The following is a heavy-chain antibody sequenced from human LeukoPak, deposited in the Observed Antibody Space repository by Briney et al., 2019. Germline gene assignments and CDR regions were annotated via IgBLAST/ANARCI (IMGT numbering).Heavy chain of an antibody. J-gene: IGHJ3*02. CDR3: ARVDTMARPPRRDAFDI. Sequence: ASVKVSCKASGYTFTSYYIHWVRQAPGQGLEWMGIINPSGGSTSYAQKFQGRVTMTRDTSTNTVYMELSSLRSEDTAVYYCARVDTMARPPRRDAFDIWGQGTMVTVSS. D-gene: IGHD3-10*01. V-gene: IGHV1-46*01. CDR1: GYTFTSYY. CDR2: INPSGGST.